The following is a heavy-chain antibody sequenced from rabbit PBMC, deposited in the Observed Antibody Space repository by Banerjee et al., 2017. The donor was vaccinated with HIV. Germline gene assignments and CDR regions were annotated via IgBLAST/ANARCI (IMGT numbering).Heavy chain of an antibody. CDR3: ARDDTYTYGYAGYAYAPNL. CDR2: IDPVFGST. Sequence: QLKESGGGLVQPGGSLKLSCKASGFDFSSYYMSWVRQAPGKGLEWIGYIDPVFGSTYYASWVNGRFTISSHNAQNTLYLQLNSLTAADTATYFCARDDTYTYGYAGYAYAPNLWGQGTLVTVS. V-gene: IGHV1S7*01. D-gene: IGHD6-1*01. CDR1: GFDFSSYY. J-gene: IGHJ4*01.